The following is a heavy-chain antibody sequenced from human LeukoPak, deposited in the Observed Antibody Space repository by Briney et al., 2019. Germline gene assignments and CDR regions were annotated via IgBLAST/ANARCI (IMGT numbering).Heavy chain of an antibody. D-gene: IGHD2-21*01. Sequence: PSETLSLTCAVYGGSFSGYYWSWIRQPPGKGLEWIGEINHSGSTNYNPSLKSRVTISVDTSKNQFSLKLSSVTAADTAVYYRARAPYCGGDCYAFFDYWGQGTLVTVSS. V-gene: IGHV4-34*01. CDR1: GGSFSGYY. J-gene: IGHJ4*02. CDR2: INHSGST. CDR3: ARAPYCGGDCYAFFDY.